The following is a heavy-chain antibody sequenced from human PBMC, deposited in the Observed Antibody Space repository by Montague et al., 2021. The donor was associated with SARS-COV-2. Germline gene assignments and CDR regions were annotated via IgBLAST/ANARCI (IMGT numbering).Heavy chain of an antibody. CDR2: IYYSGSI. CDR1: GGSISSYY. CDR3: ARAAGYNWNYGYNWFDP. V-gene: IGHV4-59*01. Sequence: SETLSLTCTVSGGSISSYYWSWIRQPPGKGLEWIGYIYYSGSINYNPSLKSRVTISVDTSKNQFSLKLSPVTAADTAVYYCARAAGYNWNYGYNWFDPWGQGTLVTVSS. D-gene: IGHD1-7*01. J-gene: IGHJ5*02.